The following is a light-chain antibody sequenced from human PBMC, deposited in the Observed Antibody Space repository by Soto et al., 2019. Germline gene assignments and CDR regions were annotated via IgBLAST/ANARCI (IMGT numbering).Light chain of an antibody. J-gene: IGKJ5*01. V-gene: IGKV3D-20*02. CDR3: QNRSIWPVS. CDR2: GEF. Sequence: VLTQSPGTLSLSPGDSATLSCRDSQSVSSSYLAWYQQKTGQAPRLLIHGEFRRATGIPDRLSGSGSGTDLNLTISRLEPEDFGVYYCQNRSIWPVSXGQGTRLEIK. CDR1: QSVSSSY.